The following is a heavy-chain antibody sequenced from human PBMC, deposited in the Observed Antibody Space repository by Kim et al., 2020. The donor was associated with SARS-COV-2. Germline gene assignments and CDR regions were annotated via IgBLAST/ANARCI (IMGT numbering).Heavy chain of an antibody. CDR1: GFTVSDSY. V-gene: IGHV3-11*01. D-gene: IGHD3-22*01. Sequence: GGSLRLSCAPSGFTVSDSYMSWIRQAPGKGLEWVSYISPSGSSINYADSVKGRFSISRDNAKNSLSLQMNSLRAEDTALYYCARVTKGSGYYLDYWGQGT. CDR3: ARVTKGSGYYLDY. J-gene: IGHJ4*02. CDR2: ISPSGSSI.